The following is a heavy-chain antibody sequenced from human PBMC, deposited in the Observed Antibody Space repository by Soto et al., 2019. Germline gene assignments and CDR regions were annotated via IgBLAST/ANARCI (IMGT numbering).Heavy chain of an antibody. CDR1: GYTFTGYV. CDR2: ASPLSATT. J-gene: IGHJ4*02. CDR3: ARGGTAEADF. V-gene: IGHV1-18*01. D-gene: IGHD2-21*02. Sequence: QAQLVQSGAEVKEPGASVKVSCKASGYTFTGYVITWVRQAPGQGLEWMGWASPLSATTNYAPKFQGRVTMTTDTSTNMAYMELRSRRSDDTAVYYCARGGTAEADFWGQGTLVTVAS.